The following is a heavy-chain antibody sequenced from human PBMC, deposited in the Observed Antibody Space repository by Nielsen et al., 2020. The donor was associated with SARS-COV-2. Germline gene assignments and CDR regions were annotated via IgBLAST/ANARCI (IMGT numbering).Heavy chain of an antibody. CDR2: IKSRPDGGTT. V-gene: IGHV3-15*01. CDR1: GFTFSNAW. D-gene: IGHD3-10*01. J-gene: IGHJ4*02. CDR3: TTDPATRGFGY. Sequence: GGSLRLSCVVSGFTFSNAWMSWVRQAPGKGLEWVGRIKSRPDGGTTDFAAPVKDRFTISRDDSKNTLYLQMNRLKTEDTAFYYCTTDPATRGFGYWGQGTLVTVSS.